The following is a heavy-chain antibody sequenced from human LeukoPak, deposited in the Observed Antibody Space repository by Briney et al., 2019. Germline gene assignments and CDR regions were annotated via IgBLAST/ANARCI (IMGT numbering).Heavy chain of an antibody. J-gene: IGHJ4*02. CDR3: AKSGGYDWPYFDY. D-gene: IGHD5-12*01. V-gene: IGHV3-66*01. CDR1: GFTVSSNY. CDR2: IYSGGST. Sequence: TGGSLRLSCAASGFTVSSNYMSWVRQAPGKGLEWVSVIYSGGSTYYADSVKGRFTISRDNSKNTLYLQMNSLRAEDTAVYYCAKSGGYDWPYFDYWGQGTLVTVSS.